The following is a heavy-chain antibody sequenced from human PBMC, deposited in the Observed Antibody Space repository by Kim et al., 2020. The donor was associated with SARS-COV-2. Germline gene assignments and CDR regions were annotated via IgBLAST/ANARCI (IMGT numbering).Heavy chain of an antibody. Sequence: ASVKVSCKASGYTFTSYAMNWVRQAPGQGLEWMGWINTNTGNPTYAQGFTGRFVFSLDTSVSTAYLQINSLKAEDTAVYYCARRGDYYDSSGYYYDAFDIWGQGTMVTVSS. J-gene: IGHJ3*02. CDR2: INTNTGNP. CDR1: GYTFTSYA. V-gene: IGHV7-4-1*02. D-gene: IGHD3-22*01. CDR3: ARRGDYYDSSGYYYDAFDI.